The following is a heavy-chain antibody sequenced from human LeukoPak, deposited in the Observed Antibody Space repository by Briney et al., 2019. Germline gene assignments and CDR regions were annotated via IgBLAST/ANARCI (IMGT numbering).Heavy chain of an antibody. V-gene: IGHV1-2*02. J-gene: IGHJ4*02. Sequence: GASVKVSCKASGYTFTGYYMHWVRQAPGQGLEWMGWINPNSGGTNYAQKFQGRVTMTRDTSISTAYMELSRLRSDDTAVYYCARDAQWLRFSYFDYWGQGTLVTVSS. CDR1: GYTFTGYY. D-gene: IGHD5-12*01. CDR3: ARDAQWLRFSYFDY. CDR2: INPNSGGT.